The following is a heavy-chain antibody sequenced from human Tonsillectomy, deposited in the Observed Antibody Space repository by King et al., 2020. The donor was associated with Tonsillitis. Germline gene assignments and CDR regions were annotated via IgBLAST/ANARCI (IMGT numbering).Heavy chain of an antibody. CDR2: IYYSGIT. J-gene: IGHJ4*02. CDR3: ARHFVGTPNAFY. D-gene: IGHD2-8*01. Sequence: QLQESGPGLVKPSETLSLTCTVSGGSISSSSYYWGWIRQPPGKGLEWIASIYYSGITYYNPSLKSRVTISVDTSKNQFSLKLSSVTAADTAVFYCARHFVGTPNAFYCGQGTLVTVSS. CDR1: GGSISSSSYY. V-gene: IGHV4-39*07.